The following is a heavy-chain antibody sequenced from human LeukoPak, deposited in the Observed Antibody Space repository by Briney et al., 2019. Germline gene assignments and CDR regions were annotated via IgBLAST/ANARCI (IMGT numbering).Heavy chain of an antibody. CDR1: GFTFTNAW. Sequence: GGSLRLSCAASGFTFTNAWMCWVRQAPGKGLEWVGRIKTKNDGGTTDYAAPVKGRFTISRDSSKNTLDLQMNSLRAEDTAVYYCVRVGYTNYGIDYWGQGTLVTVSS. CDR2: IKTKNDGGTT. D-gene: IGHD4-11*01. CDR3: VRVGYTNYGIDY. J-gene: IGHJ4*02. V-gene: IGHV3-15*01.